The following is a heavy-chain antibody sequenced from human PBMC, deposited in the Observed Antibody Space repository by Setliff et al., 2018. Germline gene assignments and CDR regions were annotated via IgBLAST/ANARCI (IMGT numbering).Heavy chain of an antibody. Sequence: ASVKVSCKASGYTFTGYYMHWVRQAPGQGLEWMGWINPNSGGTNYAQKFQGRVTMTRDTSVSTAYMELSRLRSDDTAVYYCARSSGSYHTYYFDYWGQGTLVTVSS. CDR3: ARSSGSYHTYYFDY. D-gene: IGHD1-26*01. V-gene: IGHV1-2*02. J-gene: IGHJ4*02. CDR2: INPNSGGT. CDR1: GYTFTGYY.